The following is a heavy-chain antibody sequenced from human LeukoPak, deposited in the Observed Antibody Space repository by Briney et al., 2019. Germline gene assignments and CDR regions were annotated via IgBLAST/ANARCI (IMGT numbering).Heavy chain of an antibody. D-gene: IGHD1-26*01. CDR3: ARDRVGATYFDY. Sequence: ASVKVSCKASGYTFTGYYMHWVRQAPGQGFEWMGWINPNSGGTNYAQKFQGRVTMTRDTSISTAYMELSRLRSDDTAVYYCARDRVGATYFDYWGQGTLVIVSS. CDR1: GYTFTGYY. J-gene: IGHJ4*02. V-gene: IGHV1-2*02. CDR2: INPNSGGT.